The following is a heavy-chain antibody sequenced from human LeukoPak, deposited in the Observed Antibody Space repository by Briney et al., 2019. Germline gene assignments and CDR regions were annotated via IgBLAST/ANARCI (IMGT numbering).Heavy chain of an antibody. CDR3: TLIKGWGSGTYYLDY. V-gene: IGHV3-15*01. D-gene: IGHD3-10*01. CDR2: IKSKSAGGTI. Sequence: GGSLRLSCAASGFDIYNDWMSWVRQAPGRGLEWVGRIKSKSAGGTIDYAAPVHGRFIISRDDSKNTLYLQMNSMKTEDTAMYYCTLIKGWGSGTYYLDYWGQGTLVTVSS. CDR1: GFDIYNDW. J-gene: IGHJ4*02.